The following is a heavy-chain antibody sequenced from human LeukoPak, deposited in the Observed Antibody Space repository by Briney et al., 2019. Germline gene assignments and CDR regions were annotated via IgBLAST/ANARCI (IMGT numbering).Heavy chain of an antibody. CDR2: ISYNGDST. V-gene: IGHV3-64D*09. CDR1: GFTFSRHN. D-gene: IGHD1-26*01. Sequence: GGSLRLSCSGSGFTFSRHNMHWVRKAAGKGLEYVSAISYNGDSTYYVDSVKGRFTISRDNSKNTLDLQMSSLRPEDTAVYYCVSDRETQEQIWGPGTLVTVSS. CDR3: VSDRETQEQI. J-gene: IGHJ3*02.